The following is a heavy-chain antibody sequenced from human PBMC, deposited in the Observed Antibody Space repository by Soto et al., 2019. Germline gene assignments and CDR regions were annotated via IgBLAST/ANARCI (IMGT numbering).Heavy chain of an antibody. D-gene: IGHD2-15*01. V-gene: IGHV1-69*19. J-gene: IGHJ6*02. CDR2: IIPISGTA. CDR3: ARAARVEVGETTVYHYYGLDV. CDR1: GGTFWKYA. Sequence: QVQLVQSGAEVKKPGSSVKVSCKASGGTFWKYAVSWVRQAPGQGLEWMGGIIPISGTATYALKFTGRLTILADEATTTGYMEMRSPGSEDTAVYYCARAARVEVGETTVYHYYGLDVWGQGTTVTVSS.